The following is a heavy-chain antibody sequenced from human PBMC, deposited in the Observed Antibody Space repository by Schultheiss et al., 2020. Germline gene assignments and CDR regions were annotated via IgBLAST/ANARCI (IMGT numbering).Heavy chain of an antibody. CDR2: IGTAGDT. V-gene: IGHV3-13*01. Sequence: GESLKISCAASGFTFSSYDMHWVRQATGKGLEWVSAIGTAGDTYYPGSVKGRFTISRENAKNSLYLQMNSLRAEDTALYYCAKGFGSSWYSHWFDPWGQGTLVTVS. D-gene: IGHD6-13*01. CDR1: GFTFSSYD. CDR3: AKGFGSSWYSHWFDP. J-gene: IGHJ5*02.